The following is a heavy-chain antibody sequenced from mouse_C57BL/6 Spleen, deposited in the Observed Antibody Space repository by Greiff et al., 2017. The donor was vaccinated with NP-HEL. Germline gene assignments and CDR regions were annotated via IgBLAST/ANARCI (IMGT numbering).Heavy chain of an antibody. CDR3: AREIYYYGSSYPDY. V-gene: IGHV5-16*01. CDR1: GFTFSDYY. J-gene: IGHJ2*01. Sequence: EVQVVESEGGLVQPGSSMKLSCTASGFTFSDYYMAWVRQVPEKGLEWVANINYDGSSTYYLDSLKSRFIISRDNAKNILYLQMSSLKSEDTATYYCAREIYYYGSSYPDYWGQGTTLTVSS. CDR2: INYDGSST. D-gene: IGHD1-1*01.